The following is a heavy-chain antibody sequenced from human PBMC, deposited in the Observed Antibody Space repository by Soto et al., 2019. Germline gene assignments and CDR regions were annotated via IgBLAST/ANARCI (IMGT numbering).Heavy chain of an antibody. CDR3: ARDRDVRTYSSSWYGFDP. J-gene: IGHJ5*02. Sequence: GASVKVSCKASGYTFTSYGISWVRQAPGQGLEWMGWISAYNGNTNYAQKLQGRVTMTTDTSTSTAYMELRSLRSDDTAVYYCARDRDVRTYSSSWYGFDPWGQGTLVTVSS. D-gene: IGHD6-13*01. V-gene: IGHV1-18*01. CDR2: ISAYNGNT. CDR1: GYTFTSYG.